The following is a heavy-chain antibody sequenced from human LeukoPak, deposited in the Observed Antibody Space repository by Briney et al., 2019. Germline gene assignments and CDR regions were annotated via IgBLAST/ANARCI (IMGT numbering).Heavy chain of an antibody. CDR1: GGSFSGYY. CDR2: INHSGST. Sequence: SETLSLTCAVYGGSFSGYYWSWIRQPPGKGLEWIGEINHSGSTNYNPSLKSRVTISVDTSKNQFSLKLSSVTAADTAVYYCARVRCSGGSCHLDYWGQGTLVTVSS. D-gene: IGHD2-15*01. CDR3: ARVRCSGGSCHLDY. V-gene: IGHV4-34*01. J-gene: IGHJ4*02.